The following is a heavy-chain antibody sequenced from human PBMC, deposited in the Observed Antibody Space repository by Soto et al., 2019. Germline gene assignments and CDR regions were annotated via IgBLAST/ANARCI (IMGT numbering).Heavy chain of an antibody. J-gene: IGHJ4*02. Sequence: QITLRESGPTRVKPTQTLTLTCTFSGFSLSARPVAVGWIRQPPGKALERLALIYWDDDKRYSPSLMSRLTITKDTSKNQVVLTMNNMDPLDTAIYYCVHRAGIDGNWNGGYFDYWGQGALVTVSS. V-gene: IGHV2-5*02. CDR3: VHRAGIDGNWNGGYFDY. D-gene: IGHD1-1*01. CDR1: GFSLSARPVA. CDR2: IYWDDDK.